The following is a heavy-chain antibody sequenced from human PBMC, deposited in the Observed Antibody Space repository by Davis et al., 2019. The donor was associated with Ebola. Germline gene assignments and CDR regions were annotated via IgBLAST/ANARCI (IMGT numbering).Heavy chain of an antibody. V-gene: IGHV1-18*04. CDR3: ARGQDFWSGYSLYYYYGMDV. Sequence: AASVKVSCKASGYTFTGYYMHWVRQAPGQGLEWMGWISAYNGNTNYAQKLQGRVTMTTDTSTSTAYMELRSLRSDDTAVYYCARGQDFWSGYSLYYYYGMDVWGQGTTVTVSS. J-gene: IGHJ6*02. CDR1: GYTFTGYY. CDR2: ISAYNGNT. D-gene: IGHD3-3*01.